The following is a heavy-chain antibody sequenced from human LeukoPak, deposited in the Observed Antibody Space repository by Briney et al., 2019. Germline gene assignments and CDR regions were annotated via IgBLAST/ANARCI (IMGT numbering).Heavy chain of an antibody. V-gene: IGHV4-59*01. CDR2: IYYSGST. Sequence: SETLSLTCTVSGGSISSYYWSWIRQPPGKGLEWIGYIYYSGSTNYNPSLKSRVTTSVDTSKNQFSLKLRSVTAADTAVYYCARDTGTVVDYWGQGTLVTVSS. CDR1: GGSISSYY. CDR3: ARDTGTVVDY. D-gene: IGHD4-23*01. J-gene: IGHJ4*02.